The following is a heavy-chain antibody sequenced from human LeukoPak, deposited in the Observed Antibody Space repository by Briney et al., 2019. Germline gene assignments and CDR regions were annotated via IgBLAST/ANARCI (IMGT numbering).Heavy chain of an antibody. CDR3: ASPDYGGNSAHY. Sequence: KASETLSLTCTLSGGSISTYYWSWIRQPPGKGLEWIGYIYHSGSTNYNPSLKSRVTISVDTSKNHFSLKLSSVTAADTAVYYCASPDYGGNSAHYWGQGTLVTVSS. CDR2: IYHSGST. D-gene: IGHD4-23*01. V-gene: IGHV4-59*01. J-gene: IGHJ4*02. CDR1: GGSISTYY.